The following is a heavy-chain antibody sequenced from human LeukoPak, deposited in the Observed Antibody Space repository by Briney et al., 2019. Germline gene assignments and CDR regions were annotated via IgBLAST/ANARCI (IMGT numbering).Heavy chain of an antibody. Sequence: PGGSLRLSCAASGFTFSSYAMSWVRQAPGKGLEWVSAISGSGGSTYYADSVKGRFTISRDNSKSTLYLQMNSLRAEDTAVYYCAKEGNDFWSGYGQNWFDPWGQGTLVTVSS. D-gene: IGHD3-3*01. J-gene: IGHJ5*02. CDR1: GFTFSSYA. V-gene: IGHV3-23*01. CDR2: ISGSGGST. CDR3: AKEGNDFWSGYGQNWFDP.